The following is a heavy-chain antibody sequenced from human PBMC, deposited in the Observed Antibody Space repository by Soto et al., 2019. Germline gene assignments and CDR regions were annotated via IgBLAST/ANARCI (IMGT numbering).Heavy chain of an antibody. V-gene: IGHV4-39*01. J-gene: IGHJ4*02. D-gene: IGHD2-21*02. CDR1: GESISSSTYY. CDR3: ARQRTTVVTQAYFDH. Sequence: KASGTLSLTCIVSGESISSSTYYWGWIPQPPGKGLEWIGSIYYSGRTYYNPSFKSRVTISIDTSKNQFSLKLISVTATDTAVYYCARQRTTVVTQAYFDHWGQGALVTVSS. CDR2: IYYSGRT.